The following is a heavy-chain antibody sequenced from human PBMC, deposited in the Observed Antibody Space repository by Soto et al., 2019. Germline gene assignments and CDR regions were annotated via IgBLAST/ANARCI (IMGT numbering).Heavy chain of an antibody. J-gene: IGHJ5*02. Sequence: SVKVSCKASGYTFTSYYMHWVRQAPGQGLEWMGIINPSGGSTSYAQKFQGRVTMTRDTSTSTVYMELSSLRSEDTAVYYCARVYPSDTRYGYVGNNWFDPWGQGTLVTVSS. CDR2: INPSGGST. D-gene: IGHD5-18*01. CDR3: ARVYPSDTRYGYVGNNWFDP. CDR1: GYTFTSYY. V-gene: IGHV1-46*03.